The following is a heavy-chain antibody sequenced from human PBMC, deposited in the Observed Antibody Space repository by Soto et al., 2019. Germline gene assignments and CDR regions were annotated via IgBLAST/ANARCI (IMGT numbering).Heavy chain of an antibody. J-gene: IGHJ6*02. D-gene: IGHD2-21*02. CDR2: INPSGGST. Sequence: ASVKVSCKASGYTFTCYYMHCVRQAPGQGLEWMGIINPSGGSTSYAQKFQGRVTMTRDTSTSTVYMELSSLRSEDTAVYYCAAGGDYGESTQTSYYYYGMDVWGQGTTVTVSS. CDR3: AAGGDYGESTQTSYYYYGMDV. CDR1: GYTFTCYY. V-gene: IGHV1-46*01.